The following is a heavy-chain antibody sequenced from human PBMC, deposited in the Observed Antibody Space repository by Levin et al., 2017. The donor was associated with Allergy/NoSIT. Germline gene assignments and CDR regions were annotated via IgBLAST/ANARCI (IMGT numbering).Heavy chain of an antibody. J-gene: IGHJ6*02. D-gene: IGHD6-13*01. CDR3: ARAMGSSSWYGGYYYYYGMDV. CDR2: ISSSSSYI. CDR1: GFTFSSYS. V-gene: IGHV3-21*01. Sequence: ASVKVSCAASGFTFSSYSMNWVRQAPGKGLEWVSSISSSSSYIYYADSVKGRFTISRDNAKNSLYLQMNSLRAEDTAVYYCARAMGSSSWYGGYYYYYGMDVWGQGTTVTVSS.